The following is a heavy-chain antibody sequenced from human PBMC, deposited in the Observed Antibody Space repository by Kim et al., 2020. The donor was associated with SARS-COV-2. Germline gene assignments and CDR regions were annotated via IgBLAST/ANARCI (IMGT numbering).Heavy chain of an antibody. D-gene: IGHD4-17*01. CDR3: ARDLGDNYGDYAVTAGY. CDR1: GYTFTGYY. J-gene: IGHJ4*02. CDR2: INPNSGGT. V-gene: IGHV1-2*02. Sequence: ASVKVSCKASGYTFTGYYMHWVRQAPGQGLEWMGWINPNSGGTNYAQKFQGRVTMTRDTSISTAYMELSRLRSDDTAVYYCARDLGDNYGDYAVTAGYWGQGTLVTVSS.